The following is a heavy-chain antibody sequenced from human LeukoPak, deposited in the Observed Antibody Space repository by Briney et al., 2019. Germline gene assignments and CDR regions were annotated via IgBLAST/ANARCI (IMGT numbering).Heavy chain of an antibody. V-gene: IGHV3-49*03. D-gene: IGHD5-24*01. CDR3: TNGDWFDP. Sequence: GGSLRLSCTASGFTFGDYAMSWSRQAPGKGLEWVGFIRSKAYGGTTEYAASVKGRFTISRDDSKSIAYLQMNSLKTEDTAVYYCTNGDWFDPWGQGTLVTVSS. CDR1: GFTFGDYA. J-gene: IGHJ5*02. CDR2: IRSKAYGGTT.